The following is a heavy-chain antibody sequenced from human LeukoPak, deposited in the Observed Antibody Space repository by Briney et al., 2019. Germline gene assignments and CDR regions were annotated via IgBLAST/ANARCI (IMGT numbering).Heavy chain of an antibody. CDR3: ANADRFCSGSCHVPDAFDF. D-gene: IGHD2-15*01. V-gene: IGHV4-30-2*01. J-gene: IGHJ3*01. CDR2: IYDSGRT. Sequence: PPETLSLTCTVSGASISSGDYYWTWIRQPPGKGLEWIGYIYDSGRTDFNPSLKSRVTISVDRSKNQFSLKLSSVTAADTAVYYCANADRFCSGSCHVPDAFDFWGQGTMVTVSS. CDR1: GASISSGDYY.